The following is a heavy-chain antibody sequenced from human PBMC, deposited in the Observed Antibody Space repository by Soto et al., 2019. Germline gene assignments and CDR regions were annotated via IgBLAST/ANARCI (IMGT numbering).Heavy chain of an antibody. CDR2: ISSSGGAI. CDR1: GFIFSDYT. J-gene: IGHJ6*02. CDR3: ARDHGGSTWFVGVYYFFGMDV. D-gene: IGHD6-13*01. Sequence: EVQLVESGGDLVQPGGSLRLSCAASGFIFSDYTMTWVRQAPGRGLEFVSHISSSGGAIFYAESVKGRFTASRDNAKNALYLQMNSLRDEATAVYCCARDHGGSTWFVGVYYFFGMDVWGQGTAVTVSS. V-gene: IGHV3-48*02.